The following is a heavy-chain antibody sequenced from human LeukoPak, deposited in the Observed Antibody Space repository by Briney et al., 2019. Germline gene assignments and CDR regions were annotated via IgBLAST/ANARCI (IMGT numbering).Heavy chain of an antibody. J-gene: IGHJ4*02. V-gene: IGHV1-2*02. CDR3: ARVVVVPAAGPLDY. D-gene: IGHD2-2*01. Sequence: ASVNVSCKASGYTFTGYYMHWVRQAPGQGLEWMGWINPNSGGTNYAQKFQGRVTMTRDTSISTAYMELSRLRSDDTAVYYCARVVVVPAAGPLDYWGQGTLVTVSS. CDR2: INPNSGGT. CDR1: GYTFTGYY.